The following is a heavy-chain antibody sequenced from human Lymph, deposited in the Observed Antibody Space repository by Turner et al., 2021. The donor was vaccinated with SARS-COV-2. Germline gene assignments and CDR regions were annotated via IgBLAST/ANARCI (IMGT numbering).Heavy chain of an antibody. V-gene: IGHV3-33*01. J-gene: IGHJ6*02. CDR2: RCYDGSNK. D-gene: IGHD2-8*01. CDR3: AGAAFYAIRHGLYV. CDR1: GFTFSSYG. Sequence: VTLVESVGGVVSSGRSLRLSCAASGFTFSSYGMHWVCQAPGKGLEWVSVRCYDGSNKYYADSLRGRFTTSRDNSKNTLFLQMSSLRAEDTAVYYCAGAAFYAIRHGLYVWGQGTTVTVSS.